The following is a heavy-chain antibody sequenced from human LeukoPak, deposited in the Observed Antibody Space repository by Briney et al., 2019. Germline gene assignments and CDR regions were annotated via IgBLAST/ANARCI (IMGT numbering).Heavy chain of an antibody. CDR2: IKQDGSEK. Sequence: GGSLRLSSAASGFTFSSYWMSWVRQAPGKGLEWVANIKQDGSEKYYVDSVKGRFTISRDNAKNSLYLQMNSLRAEDTAVYYCARCDSSSWDNWFDPWGQGTLVTVSS. CDR3: ARCDSSSWDNWFDP. CDR1: GFTFSSYW. J-gene: IGHJ5*02. V-gene: IGHV3-7*01. D-gene: IGHD6-13*01.